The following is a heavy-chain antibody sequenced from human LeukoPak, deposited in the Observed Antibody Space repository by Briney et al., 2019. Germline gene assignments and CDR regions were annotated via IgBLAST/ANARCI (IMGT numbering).Heavy chain of an antibody. D-gene: IGHD6-13*01. V-gene: IGHV3-7*01. CDR3: ARLSSTWYQDWYFDL. Sequence: GGSLRLSCAASGFTFSSYWMSWVRQAPGKGLEWVANIKQDGSEKYYVDSVKGRFTISRDNAKNSLYLQMNSLRAEDTAVYYCARLSSTWYQDWYFDLWGRGTLVTVSS. J-gene: IGHJ2*01. CDR1: GFTFSSYW. CDR2: IKQDGSEK.